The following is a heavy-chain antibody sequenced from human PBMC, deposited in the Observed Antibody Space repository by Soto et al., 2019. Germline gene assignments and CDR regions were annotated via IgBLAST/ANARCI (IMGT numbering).Heavy chain of an antibody. CDR3: AKGRGQNWNFDY. Sequence: EVQLLESGGGSVQPGGSLRLSCSASGFTFSSYAMHWVPRPPGKGLVWVSNISGSGGTAYYADSVKGRFSISRDSLVNTLYLQMNSLRAEDTAVYYCAKGRGQNWNFDYWGQGTLVTVSP. D-gene: IGHD1-1*01. CDR2: ISGSGGTA. CDR1: GFTFSSYA. J-gene: IGHJ4*02. V-gene: IGHV3-23*01.